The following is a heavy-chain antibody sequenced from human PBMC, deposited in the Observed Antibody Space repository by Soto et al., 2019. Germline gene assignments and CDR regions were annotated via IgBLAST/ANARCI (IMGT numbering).Heavy chain of an antibody. CDR2: IYYSGST. CDR3: ARRYGDYFHY. D-gene: IGHD4-17*01. V-gene: IGHV4-59*08. J-gene: IGHJ4*02. CDR1: GDSMSSYY. Sequence: PSETLSLTCTVSGDSMSSYYWSWIRQPPGKGLEWIGYIYYSGSTNYNPSLKSRVTISVDTSKNQFSLKLSSVTAADTAVYYCARRYGDYFHYWGQGTLVTVSS.